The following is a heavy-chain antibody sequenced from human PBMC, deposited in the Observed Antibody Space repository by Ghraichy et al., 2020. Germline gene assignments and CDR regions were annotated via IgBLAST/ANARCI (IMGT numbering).Heavy chain of an antibody. CDR2: IIPIFGTA. CDR1: GGTFSSYA. Sequence: SVKVSCKASGGTFSSYAISWVRQTPGQGLEWMGGIIPIFGTANYAQKFQGRVTITADESTSTAYMELSSLRSEDTAVYYCARDLSVSQAGDYWGQGTLVTVSS. J-gene: IGHJ4*02. V-gene: IGHV1-69*13. CDR3: ARDLSVSQAGDY.